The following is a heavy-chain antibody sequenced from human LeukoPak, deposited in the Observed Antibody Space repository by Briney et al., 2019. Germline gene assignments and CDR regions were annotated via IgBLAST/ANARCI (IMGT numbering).Heavy chain of an antibody. D-gene: IGHD3-22*01. CDR2: IWFDGSHQ. Sequence: GGSLRLSCAASGFTFSNFGMHWVRQAPGKGLEWVTVIWFDGSHQHYADSVRGRFTVSRDNSKNTLYLQMSSLRAEDTAVYYCAKQNYYDSRAYLFDYWGQGTLVTVSS. V-gene: IGHV3-33*06. CDR3: AKQNYYDSRAYLFDY. CDR1: GFTFSNFG. J-gene: IGHJ4*02.